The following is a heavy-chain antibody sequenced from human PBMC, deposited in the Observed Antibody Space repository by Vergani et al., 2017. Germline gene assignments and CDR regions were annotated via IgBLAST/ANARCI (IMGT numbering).Heavy chain of an antibody. CDR2: INAGNGNT. V-gene: IGHV1-3*01. J-gene: IGHJ4*02. CDR1: GYTFTSYA. D-gene: IGHD6-13*01. CDR3: AREKIAAAGLIDY. Sequence: QVQLVQSGAEVKKPGASVKVSCKASGYTFTSYAMHWVRQAPGQRLEWMGWINAGNGNTKYSQKFQGRVTITRDTSESTAYMELSSLRSEDTAVYYCAREKIAAAGLIDYWGQGTLVTVSS.